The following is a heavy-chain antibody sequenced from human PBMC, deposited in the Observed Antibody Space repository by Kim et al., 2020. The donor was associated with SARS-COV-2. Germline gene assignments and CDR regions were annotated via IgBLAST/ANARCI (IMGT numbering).Heavy chain of an antibody. CDR3: ARTARNYYYYGMDV. J-gene: IGHJ6*02. Sequence: SPSFQGHVTISADKSISTAYLQWSSLKASDTAMYYCARTARNYYYYGMDVWGQGTTVTVSS. D-gene: IGHD6-6*01. V-gene: IGHV5-10-1*01.